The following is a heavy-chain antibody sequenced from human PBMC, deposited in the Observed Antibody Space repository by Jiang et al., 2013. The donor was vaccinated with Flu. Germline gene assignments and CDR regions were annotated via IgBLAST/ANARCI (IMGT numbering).Heavy chain of an antibody. CDR3: ASSTYYYDSSGYTFDY. CDR2: GT. D-gene: IGHD3-22*01. J-gene: IGHJ4*02. Sequence: GTNYAQKFQGRVTMTRDTSISTAYMELSRLRSDDTAVYYCASSTYYYDSSGYTFDYWGQGTLVTVSS. V-gene: IGHV1-2*02.